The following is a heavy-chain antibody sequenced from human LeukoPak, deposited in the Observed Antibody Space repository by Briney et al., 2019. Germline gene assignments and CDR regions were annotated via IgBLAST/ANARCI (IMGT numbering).Heavy chain of an antibody. CDR1: GFTFSSYA. D-gene: IGHD3-3*01. J-gene: IGHJ4*02. Sequence: PGGSLRLSCAASGFTFSSYAMSWARQAPGKGLEWVSAISGSGGSTYYADSVKGRFTISRDNSKNTLYLQMNSLRAEDTAVYYCAKDSREAIFGVVINYWGQGTLVTVSS. CDR2: ISGSGGST. V-gene: IGHV3-23*01. CDR3: AKDSREAIFGVVINY.